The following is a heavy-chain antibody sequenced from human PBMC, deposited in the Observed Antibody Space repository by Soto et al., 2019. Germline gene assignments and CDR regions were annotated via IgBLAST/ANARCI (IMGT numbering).Heavy chain of an antibody. CDR1: GGSISSGGYY. CDR3: ARVVTGTNYYFDY. CDR2: IYYSGST. J-gene: IGHJ4*02. Sequence: SETLSLTCTVSGGSISSGGYYWSWIRQHPGKGLEWIGYIYYSGSTYYNPSLKSRVTISVDTSKNQFSLKLSSVTAADTAVYYCARVVTGTNYYFDYWGQGTLVTVSS. D-gene: IGHD1-7*01. V-gene: IGHV4-31*03.